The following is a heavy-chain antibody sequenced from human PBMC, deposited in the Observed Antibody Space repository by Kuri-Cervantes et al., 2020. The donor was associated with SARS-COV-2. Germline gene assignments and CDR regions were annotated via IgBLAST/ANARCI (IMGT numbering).Heavy chain of an antibody. CDR3: ARPEMVRGVDY. D-gene: IGHD5-24*01. CDR1: GFTFSDYY. Sequence: LSLTCAASGFTFSDYYMSWIRQAPGKGLEWVSYISSSGSTICYADSVKGQFTISRDNAKNSLYLQMNSLRAEDTAVYYCARPEMVRGVDYWGQGTLVTVSS. V-gene: IGHV3-11*01. CDR2: ISSSGSTI. J-gene: IGHJ4*02.